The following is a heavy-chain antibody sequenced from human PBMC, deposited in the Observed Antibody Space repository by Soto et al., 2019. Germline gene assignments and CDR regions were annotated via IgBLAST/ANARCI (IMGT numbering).Heavy chain of an antibody. CDR3: AHSRPPRLLDY. V-gene: IGHV2-5*02. CDR1: GFSLSTSGVG. J-gene: IGHJ4*02. Sequence: QITLKESGPTLVKPTQTLTLTCTFSGFSLSTSGVGVGWIRQPPGKALEWLALIYWDDDKRYSSSLNSRLTITKHTPKNQVVLTMTNMDPVDTATYYCAHSRPPRLLDYWGQGTLVTVSS. CDR2: IYWDDDK. D-gene: IGHD6-6*01.